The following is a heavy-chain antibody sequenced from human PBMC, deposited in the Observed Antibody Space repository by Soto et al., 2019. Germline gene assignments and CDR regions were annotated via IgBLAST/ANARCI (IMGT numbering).Heavy chain of an antibody. J-gene: IGHJ4*02. Sequence: QVQLVQSGAEVKKPGASVKVSCKVSGHTLTELSMHWVRQAPGRGLEWMGGFDPEDGETISAQKFQGRVTMTEDTSTDSTYMELTSLRSEDTAVYYCAAGGTRWLHSPFDYWGPGTLVTISS. V-gene: IGHV1-24*01. CDR1: GHTLTELS. CDR2: FDPEDGET. D-gene: IGHD1-1*01. CDR3: AAGGTRWLHSPFDY.